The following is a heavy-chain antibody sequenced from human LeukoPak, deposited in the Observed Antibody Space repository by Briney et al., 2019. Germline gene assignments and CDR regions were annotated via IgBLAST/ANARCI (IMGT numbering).Heavy chain of an antibody. CDR1: GFTFSSYS. D-gene: IGHD2-21*02. Sequence: GGSLRLSCAASGFTFSSYSMSWVRQAPGKGLEWVSFISSSSNTKYNADSVKGRFTISRDNAKNSLNPQMNGLRAEDTAVYYCAKDSYQGDWGLDAFDVWGQGTMVTVSS. CDR3: AKDSYQGDWGLDAFDV. CDR2: ISSSSNTK. J-gene: IGHJ3*01. V-gene: IGHV3-48*01.